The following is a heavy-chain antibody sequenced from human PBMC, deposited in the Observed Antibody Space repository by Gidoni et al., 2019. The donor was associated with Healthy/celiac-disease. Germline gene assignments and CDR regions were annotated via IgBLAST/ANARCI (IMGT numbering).Heavy chain of an antibody. D-gene: IGHD3-10*01. CDR3: ARGGGSGTPLRY. V-gene: IGHV4-34*01. J-gene: IGHJ4*02. Sequence: QVQLQQWGAGLLKPSETLSLTCAVYGGSFSGYYWSWIRQPPGKGLEWIGEINHSGSTNYNPSLKSRVTISVDTSKNQFSLKLSSVTAADTAVYYCARGGGSGTPLRYWGQGTLVTVSS. CDR2: INHSGST. CDR1: GGSFSGYY.